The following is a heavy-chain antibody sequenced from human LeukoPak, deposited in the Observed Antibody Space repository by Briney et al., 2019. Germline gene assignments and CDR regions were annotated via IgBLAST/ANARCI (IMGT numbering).Heavy chain of an antibody. CDR2: ISDSGGST. J-gene: IGHJ4*02. D-gene: IGHD6-19*01. Sequence: GGSLRLSCAAPGFTFSSYAITWVRQAPGRGLEWVSGISDSGGSTYYADSVKGRFTISRDNSKNTVYLQMNSLRAEDTAVYYCAKDGIAVAGSSAWYWGQGTQVTVSS. CDR3: AKDGIAVAGSSAWY. CDR1: GFTFSSYA. V-gene: IGHV3-23*01.